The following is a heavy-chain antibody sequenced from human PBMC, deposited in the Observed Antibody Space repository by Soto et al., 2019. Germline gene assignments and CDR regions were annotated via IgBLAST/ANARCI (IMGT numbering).Heavy chain of an antibody. J-gene: IGHJ4*02. V-gene: IGHV3-23*01. CDR3: AKATGLLDPFDY. CDR2: ITAGGGT. D-gene: IGHD3-3*01. Sequence: EVQLLESGGGLVQPGGSLRLSCATSGLTLTSQAMGWVRQAPGKGLEWVSSITAGGGTDYADSVRGRFNISRDNSKNTLYLQMSSLRDEDTAIYYCAKATGLLDPFDYWGQGILVTVSS. CDR1: GLTLTSQA.